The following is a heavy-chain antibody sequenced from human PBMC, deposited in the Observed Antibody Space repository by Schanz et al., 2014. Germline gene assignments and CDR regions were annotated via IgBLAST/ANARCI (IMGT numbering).Heavy chain of an antibody. Sequence: EVQLVESGGGLIQPGGSLRLSCAASGFTVSSNHMSWVRQAPGKGLEWVSTISTSSGYIYYADSVNGRFTISRDNSKNTLYLQMNSLRTEDTAVYFCAKSYDTSGYSGFDYWGQGSLVTVSS. D-gene: IGHD3-22*01. J-gene: IGHJ4*02. CDR3: AKSYDTSGYSGFDY. CDR2: TISTSSGYI. V-gene: IGHV3-66*03. CDR1: GFTVSSNH.